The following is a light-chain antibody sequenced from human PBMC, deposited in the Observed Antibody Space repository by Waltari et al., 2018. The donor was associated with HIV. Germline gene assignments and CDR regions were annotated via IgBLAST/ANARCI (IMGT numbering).Light chain of an antibody. CDR2: DVS. CDR1: SSDVGGYNY. Sequence: QSALTQPASVSGSPGQSITISCTGTSSDVGGYNYFSWYQQHPGKAPKLMIYDVSNRPSGVSNRFSGSKSGNTASLTISGLQAEDEADYYCSSYTSSSTLVVFGGGTKLTVL. CDR3: SSYTSSSTLVV. J-gene: IGLJ2*01. V-gene: IGLV2-14*03.